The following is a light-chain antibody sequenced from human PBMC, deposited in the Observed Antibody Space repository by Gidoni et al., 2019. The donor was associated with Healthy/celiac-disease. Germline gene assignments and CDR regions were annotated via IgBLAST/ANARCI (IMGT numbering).Light chain of an antibody. Sequence: DIQSTQSPSSLSASVGDRVTITCRASQSISSYLHWYQQKPGNAPKLLIYAASSLQSGVPTRFSGSGSGTDFTLTISSLQPEDFATYYCQQSYSTPYTFGQGTKLEIK. CDR1: QSISSY. CDR2: AAS. V-gene: IGKV1-39*01. CDR3: QQSYSTPYT. J-gene: IGKJ2*01.